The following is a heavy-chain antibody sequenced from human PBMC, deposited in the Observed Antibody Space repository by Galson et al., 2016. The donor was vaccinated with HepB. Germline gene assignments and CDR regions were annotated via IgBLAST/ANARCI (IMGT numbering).Heavy chain of an antibody. J-gene: IGHJ4*02. V-gene: IGHV3-23*01. CDR1: GFNFSRYD. CDR3: AKDLRHCSGGSCSYYFDS. D-gene: IGHD2-15*01. Sequence: SLRLSCAASGFNFSRYDMSWVRQAPGKGLEWVSVISGSGGRTYSVESVRGRFTISRDDSKNMVFLQMSSLRAEDTAVYYCAKDLRHCSGGSCSYYFDSWGQGTLVTVSS. CDR2: ISGSGGRT.